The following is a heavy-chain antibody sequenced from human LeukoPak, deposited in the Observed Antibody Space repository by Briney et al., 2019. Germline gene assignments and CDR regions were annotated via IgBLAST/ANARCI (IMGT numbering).Heavy chain of an antibody. J-gene: IGHJ5*02. CDR2: ISSSSSYI. D-gene: IGHD3-22*01. CDR3: ARDTYYYDSSGYQA. CDR1: GFTFSSYS. Sequence: GGSLRLSCAASGFTFSSYSMNWVRQAPGKGLEWDSSISSSSSYIYYADSVKGRFTISSDNAKNSLYLQMNSLRAEDTAVYYCARDTYYYDSSGYQALGQGTLVTVSS. V-gene: IGHV3-21*01.